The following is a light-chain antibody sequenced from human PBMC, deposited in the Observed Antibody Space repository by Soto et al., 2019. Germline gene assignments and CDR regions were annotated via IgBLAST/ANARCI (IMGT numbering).Light chain of an antibody. CDR1: QSISIW. CDR3: QHYNDYSRT. V-gene: IGKV1-5*03. CDR2: KTS. J-gene: IGKJ1*01. Sequence: DIHMTQSPSTLSASVGDRVTITCRASQSISIWLAWYQQKPGKAPNLLIYKTSSLESGVPSRFSGSGSGTEFTPTISSLQPDDFATYYCQHYNDYSRTFGQGTKVEIK.